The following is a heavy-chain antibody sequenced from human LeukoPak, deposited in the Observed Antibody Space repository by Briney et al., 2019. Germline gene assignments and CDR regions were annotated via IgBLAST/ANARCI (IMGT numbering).Heavy chain of an antibody. D-gene: IGHD6-19*01. J-gene: IGHJ4*02. V-gene: IGHV3-30-3*01. CDR2: ISYDGSNK. CDR1: GFTFSSYA. CDR3: ARGPDEWLDYYFDY. Sequence: GGSLRLSCAASGFTFSSYAMHWVRQAPGKGLEWVAVISYDGSNKYYADSVKGRFTISRDNSKNTLYLQMNSLRAEDTAVYYCARGPDEWLDYYFDYWGQGTLVTVSS.